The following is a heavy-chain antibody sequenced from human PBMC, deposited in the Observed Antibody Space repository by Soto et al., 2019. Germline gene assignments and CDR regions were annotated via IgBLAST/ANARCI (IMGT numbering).Heavy chain of an antibody. CDR2: INPNSGGT. CDR1: GYTFTSYA. CDR3: AREDRTDYDYVWGSYREESGHAFDI. J-gene: IGHJ3*02. Sequence: ASVKVSCKASGYTFTSYAMHWVRQAPGQGLEWMGWINPNSGGTNYAQKFQGRVTMTRDTSISTAYMELSRLRSDDTAVYYCAREDRTDYDYVWGSYREESGHAFDIWGQGTMVTVSS. V-gene: IGHV1-2*02. D-gene: IGHD3-16*02.